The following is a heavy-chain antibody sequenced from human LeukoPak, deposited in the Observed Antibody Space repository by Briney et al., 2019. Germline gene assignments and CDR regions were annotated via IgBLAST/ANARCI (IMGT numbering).Heavy chain of an antibody. CDR2: INPNSGGT. Sequence: ASVKVSCKASGYTFTGYYMHWVRQAPGQGLEWMGWINPNSGGTNYAQKFQGRVTMTRDTSISTAYMELSRLRSDDTAVYYCARVRYYDYVWGSSAIDYWGQGTLVTVSS. CDR1: GYTFTGYY. J-gene: IGHJ4*02. CDR3: ARVRYYDYVWGSSAIDY. V-gene: IGHV1-2*02. D-gene: IGHD3-16*01.